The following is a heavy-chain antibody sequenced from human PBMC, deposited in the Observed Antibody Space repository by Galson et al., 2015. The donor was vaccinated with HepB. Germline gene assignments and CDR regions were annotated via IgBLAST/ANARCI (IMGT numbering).Heavy chain of an antibody. CDR1: GFTFSSYS. CDR3: ARVHCTNGVFPIDY. V-gene: IGHV3-21*01. D-gene: IGHD2-8*01. CDR2: ISSSSSYI. J-gene: IGHJ4*02. Sequence: SLRLSCAASGFTFSSYSMNWVRQAPGKGLEWVSSISSSSSYIYYADSVKGRFTISRDNAKNSLYMQVNSLRAEDTAVYYCARVHCTNGVFPIDYWGQGTLVTVSS.